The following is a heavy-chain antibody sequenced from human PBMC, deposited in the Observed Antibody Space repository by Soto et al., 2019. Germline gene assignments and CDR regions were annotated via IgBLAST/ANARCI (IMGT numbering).Heavy chain of an antibody. V-gene: IGHV4-39*01. J-gene: IGHJ6*02. CDR1: GGSISSSSYY. CDR2: IYYSGST. Sequence: SETLSLTCTVSGGSISSSSYYWGWIRQPPGKGLEWIGSIYYSGSTYYTPSLKSRVTISVDTSKNQFSLKLSSVTAADTAVYYCARHKGWELLRYYYYYGLDVWGQGTTVTVSS. D-gene: IGHD1-26*01. CDR3: ARHKGWELLRYYYYYGLDV.